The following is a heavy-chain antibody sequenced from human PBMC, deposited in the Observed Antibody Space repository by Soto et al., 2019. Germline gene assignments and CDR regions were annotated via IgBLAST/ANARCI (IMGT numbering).Heavy chain of an antibody. CDR1: GGTFSSYA. V-gene: IGHV1-69*13. CDR3: ARDSRNYYDSSGYLNWFDP. CDR2: IIPIFGTA. D-gene: IGHD3-22*01. Sequence: EASVKVSCKASGGTFSSYAISWVRQAPGQGLEWMGGIIPIFGTANYAQKFQGRVTITADESTSTAYMELSSLRSEDTAVYYCARDSRNYYDSSGYLNWFDPWGQGTLVTVSS. J-gene: IGHJ5*02.